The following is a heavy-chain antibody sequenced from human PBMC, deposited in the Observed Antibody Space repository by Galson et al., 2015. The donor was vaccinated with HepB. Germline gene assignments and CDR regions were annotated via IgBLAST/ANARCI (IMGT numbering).Heavy chain of an antibody. CDR1: GGTFSSYA. J-gene: IGHJ6*02. D-gene: IGHD3-10*01. V-gene: IGHV1-69*13. CDR3: ASEGYYGSGSYPPRTGYYYYGMDV. Sequence: SVKVSCKASGGTFSSYAISWVRQAPGQGLEWMGGIIPIFGTANYAQKFQGRVTITADESTSTAYMELSSLRSEDTAVYYCASEGYYGSGSYPPRTGYYYYGMDVWGQGTTVTVSS. CDR2: IIPIFGTA.